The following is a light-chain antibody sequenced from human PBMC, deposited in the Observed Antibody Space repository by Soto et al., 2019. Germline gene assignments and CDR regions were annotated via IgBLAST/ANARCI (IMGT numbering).Light chain of an antibody. V-gene: IGKV3-20*01. CDR1: QTVRSNY. Sequence: EIVLTQSPGTLSLSPAERATLSCRASQTVRSNYLAWYQQRPGQAPRLLIYGASSRATGIPDRFSGSASGTDFTLTISRLEPEYFAVYYCRQYGSSPWTFGQGPRADIK. CDR3: RQYGSSPWT. J-gene: IGKJ1*01. CDR2: GAS.